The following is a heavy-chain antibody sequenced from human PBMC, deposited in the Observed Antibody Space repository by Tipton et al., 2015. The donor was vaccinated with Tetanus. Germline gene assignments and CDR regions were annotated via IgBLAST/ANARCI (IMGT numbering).Heavy chain of an antibody. J-gene: IGHJ3*02. CDR1: GGSISNYY. V-gene: IGHV4-59*01. CDR3: ARLSSSANDAHAFDI. Sequence: TLSLTCTVSGGSISNYYWSWIRQPPGKGLEWIGYIYYSGSTNYNPSLKSRVTISVDTSKNQFSLNLSSVTAADTAVYYCARLSSSANDAHAFDIWGQGTMVTVSS. D-gene: IGHD3-22*01. CDR2: IYYSGST.